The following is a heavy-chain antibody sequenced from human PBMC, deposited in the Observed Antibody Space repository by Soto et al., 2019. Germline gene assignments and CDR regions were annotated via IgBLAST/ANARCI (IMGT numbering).Heavy chain of an antibody. CDR2: IGETDGST. Sequence: EVQLLESGGGVVQPGGSLRLSCAATGFTFSSYAMSWVRQAPGKGLEWVSVIGETDGSTYYSDSVKGRFTISTDNSKNTLYLQMKSLRAEDTAVYYCAKLRSISCYGGIDCWGQGTLVTVSS. D-gene: IGHD2-2*01. CDR1: GFTFSSYA. V-gene: IGHV3-23*01. CDR3: AKLRSISCYGGIDC. J-gene: IGHJ4*02.